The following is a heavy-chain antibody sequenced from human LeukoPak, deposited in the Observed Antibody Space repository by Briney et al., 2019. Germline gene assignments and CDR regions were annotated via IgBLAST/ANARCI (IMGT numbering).Heavy chain of an antibody. V-gene: IGHV3-21*01. CDR2: ISSSSSYI. CDR1: GFTFSSYS. J-gene: IGHJ4*02. D-gene: IGHD6-13*01. Sequence: GGSLRLSCAASGFTFSSYSMNCVRQAPGKGLEWVSSISSSSSYIYYADSVKGRFTISRDNAKNSLYLQMNSLRAEDTAVYYCAREISGIAAAWYRGQGTLVTVSS. CDR3: AREISGIAAAWY.